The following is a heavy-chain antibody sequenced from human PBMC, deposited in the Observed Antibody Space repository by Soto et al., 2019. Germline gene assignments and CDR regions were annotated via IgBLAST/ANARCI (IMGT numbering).Heavy chain of an antibody. CDR3: ARISSGVYYYYRDV. CDR2: ISSNGGST. D-gene: IGHD6-19*01. CDR1: GFTFSSYA. J-gene: IGHJ6*03. Sequence: EVQLVESGGDLVQPGGSLRLSCAASGFTFSSYAMHWVRQAPGKGLEYVSAISSNGGSTYYANSVKGRFTISRDNSRNTLYLQRGSMRAEDMAVYYCARISSGVYYYYRDVWGKGSTGTVSS. V-gene: IGHV3-64*01.